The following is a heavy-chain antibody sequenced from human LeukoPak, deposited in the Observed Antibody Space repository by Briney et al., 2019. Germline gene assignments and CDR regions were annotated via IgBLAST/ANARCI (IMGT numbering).Heavy chain of an antibody. D-gene: IGHD6-13*01. CDR1: GYNFISYD. V-gene: IGHV1-8*01. CDR3: VLLDSSSWYGGIDY. CDR2: MNPNSGNT. Sequence: AASVKVSCKTSGYNFISYDINWVRQATGQGLEWMGWMNPNSGNTGYAQKFQGRVTMTRNTSISTAYMELSSLRSEDTAVYYCVLLDSSSWYGGIDYWGQGTLVTVSS. J-gene: IGHJ4*02.